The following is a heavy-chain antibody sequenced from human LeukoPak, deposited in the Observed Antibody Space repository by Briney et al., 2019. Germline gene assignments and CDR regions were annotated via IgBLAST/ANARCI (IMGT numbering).Heavy chain of an antibody. Sequence: ASVKVSCKASGYTFTSYGISWVRQAPGQGLEWMGGIIPIFGTASYAQKFQGRVTITADESTSTAYMELSSLRSEDTAVYYCARGGTGTMIVVVQFYYYYGMDVWGQGTTVTVSS. J-gene: IGHJ6*02. CDR2: IIPIFGTA. D-gene: IGHD3-22*01. CDR1: GYTFTSYG. CDR3: ARGGTGTMIVVVQFYYYYGMDV. V-gene: IGHV1-69*13.